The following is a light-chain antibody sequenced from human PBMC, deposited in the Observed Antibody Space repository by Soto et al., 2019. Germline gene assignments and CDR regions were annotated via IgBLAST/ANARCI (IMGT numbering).Light chain of an antibody. CDR1: SSDVGGYNH. V-gene: IGLV2-14*01. CDR2: AVS. J-gene: IGLJ2*01. Sequence: QSALTQPASVSGSPGQSITISCTGTSSDVGGYNHVSWYQHSPGKAPKLILFAVSDLPSGVSHRFSGSKSGNTASLTISGLQADDEADYYCCSYTSLSTVVFGGGTKLTVL. CDR3: CSYTSLSTVV.